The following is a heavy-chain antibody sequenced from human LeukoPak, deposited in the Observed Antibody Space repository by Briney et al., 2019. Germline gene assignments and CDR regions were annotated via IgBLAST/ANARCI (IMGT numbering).Heavy chain of an antibody. J-gene: IGHJ4*02. Sequence: GGSLRLSCTASGFTFGDYAMSWFRQAPGKGLEWVGFIRSKAYGGTTEYAASMKGRFTISRDDSKSIAYLQTNSLKTEDTAVYYCTSAYCGGDCYWADYWGQGTLVTVSS. CDR1: GFTFGDYA. CDR2: IRSKAYGGTT. D-gene: IGHD2-21*02. V-gene: IGHV3-49*03. CDR3: TSAYCGGDCYWADY.